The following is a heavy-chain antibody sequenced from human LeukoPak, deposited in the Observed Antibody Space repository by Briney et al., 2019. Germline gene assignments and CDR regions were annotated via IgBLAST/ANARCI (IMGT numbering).Heavy chain of an antibody. J-gene: IGHJ3*01. CDR2: IRGDGETI. CDR3: AREHSSGGTCYDAFDL. V-gene: IGHV3-48*03. CDR1: GFSFGGYD. Sequence: PGGSLRLSCAASGFSFGGYDMNWVRQAPGKGLEWVAYIRGDGETIFYTDSVMGRFTISRDNTKNSLYLQMNRLRDEDTAVYYCAREHSSGGTCYDAFDLWGQETMVTVS. D-gene: IGHD2-15*01.